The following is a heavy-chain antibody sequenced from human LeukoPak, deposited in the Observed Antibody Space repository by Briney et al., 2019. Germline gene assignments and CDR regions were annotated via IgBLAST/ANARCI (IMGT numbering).Heavy chain of an antibody. CDR3: AKRLAVLGPYFDS. CDR2: ISASGGRT. V-gene: IGHV3-23*01. Sequence: PGGSLRLSCAASGFTFSTYDMSWVRQAPGKGLEWVSAISASGGRTNYVDSVRGRFTISRDNSKNTLYLQLNSLRAEDTALYFCAKRLAVLGPYFDSWGQGALVTVSS. CDR1: GFTFSTYD. J-gene: IGHJ4*02. D-gene: IGHD2/OR15-2a*01.